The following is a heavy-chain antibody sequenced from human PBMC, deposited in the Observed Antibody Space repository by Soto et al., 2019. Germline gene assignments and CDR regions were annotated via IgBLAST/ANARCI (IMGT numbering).Heavy chain of an antibody. Sequence: SETLSLTCTVSGGSISSYYWSWIRQPPGKGLEWIGYIYYSGSTNYNPSLKSRVTISVDTSKNQFSLKLRSVTAADTALYYCARDTMRSSQREGFVYLCPGALVTVSS. D-gene: IGHD6-6*01. V-gene: IGHV4-59*01. CDR3: ARDTMRSSQREGFVY. J-gene: IGHJ4*02. CDR1: GGSISSYY. CDR2: IYYSGST.